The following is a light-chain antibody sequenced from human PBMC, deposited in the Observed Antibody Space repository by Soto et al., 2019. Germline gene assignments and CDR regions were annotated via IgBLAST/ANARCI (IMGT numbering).Light chain of an antibody. CDR2: AAS. CDR1: QGIRND. V-gene: IGKV1-17*01. J-gene: IGKJ1*01. Sequence: DIQMTQSPSSLSVSVGDRVTITCRASQGIRNDLGWYQQRPGKAPKRLIYAASTLQPGVPSRFSGSGSGTDFTLTISSLEPEDFAVYYCHQRKSWPRTFGQGTKVDIK. CDR3: HQRKSWPRT.